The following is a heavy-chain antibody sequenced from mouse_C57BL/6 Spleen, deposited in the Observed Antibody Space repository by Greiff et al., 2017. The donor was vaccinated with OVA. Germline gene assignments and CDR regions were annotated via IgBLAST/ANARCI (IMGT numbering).Heavy chain of an antibody. Sequence: VQLKESGAELVKPGASVKLSCTASGFNIKDYCMHWVKQRTEQGLEWIGRIDPEDGETNYAAKVKGTATISADTSSNTAYLQISSLTAEDTAVYYCASNGIHYAMDYWGQGTSVTVSS. D-gene: IGHD1-1*01. V-gene: IGHV14-2*01. J-gene: IGHJ4*01. CDR1: GFNIKDYC. CDR2: IDPEDGET. CDR3: ASNGIHYAMDY.